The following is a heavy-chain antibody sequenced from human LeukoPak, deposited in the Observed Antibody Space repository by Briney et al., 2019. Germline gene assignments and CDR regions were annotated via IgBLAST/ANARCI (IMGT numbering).Heavy chain of an antibody. Sequence: GGSLRLSCAASGFTFRNHGMHWVRQAPGKGLEWVAAIWYDGSNKYYADSVKGRFTVSRDNSKNTLYLQMNSLRAEDTAVYYCARDRSVDYFDYWGQGILVTVSS. D-gene: IGHD6-19*01. CDR3: ARDRSVDYFDY. J-gene: IGHJ4*02. CDR2: IWYDGSNK. V-gene: IGHV3-33*01. CDR1: GFTFRNHG.